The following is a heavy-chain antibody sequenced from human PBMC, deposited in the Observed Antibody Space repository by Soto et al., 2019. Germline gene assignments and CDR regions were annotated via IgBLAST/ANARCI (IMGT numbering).Heavy chain of an antibody. Sequence: SETLSLTCTVYGGSVSSVIYYWSWIRQPPGKGLEWIGYIYYSGSTNYNPSLKSRVTISVDTSKNQFSLKLSSVTAADTAVYYCAREDYHSALYDHWGQGTLVTVSS. J-gene: IGHJ5*02. V-gene: IGHV4-61*01. CDR3: AREDYHSALYDH. CDR2: IYYSGST. D-gene: IGHD3-22*01. CDR1: GGSVSSVIYY.